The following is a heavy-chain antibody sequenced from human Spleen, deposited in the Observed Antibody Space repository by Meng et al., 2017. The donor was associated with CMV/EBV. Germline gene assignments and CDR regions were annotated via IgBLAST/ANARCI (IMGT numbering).Heavy chain of an antibody. Sequence: GESLKISFAASGFTFRAYAMHWVRPAPGKGLEWVTDISYDGSYNYYAGSVMGRFTISRDNSKNTLYLHMNTLRAEDTAVYYCASTDCSTTSCMSNTDYYYYYGMDVWGQGTTVTVSS. CDR1: GFTFRAYA. J-gene: IGHJ6*02. CDR2: ISYDGSYN. CDR3: ASTDCSTTSCMSNTDYYYYYGMDV. V-gene: IGHV3-30*04. D-gene: IGHD2-2*01.